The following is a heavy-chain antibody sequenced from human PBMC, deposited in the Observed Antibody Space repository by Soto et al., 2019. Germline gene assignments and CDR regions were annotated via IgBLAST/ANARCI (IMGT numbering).Heavy chain of an antibody. Sequence: QPGGSLRLSCAASGFILSSYGMHWVRQAPGKGLEWVAVISYDGSNKYYADSVKGRFTISRDNSKNTLYLQMNSLRAEDTAVYYCAKPVGRGYYYDSSGSLLGYGMDVWGQGTTVTVSS. D-gene: IGHD3-22*01. CDR1: GFILSSYG. V-gene: IGHV3-30*18. CDR2: ISYDGSNK. J-gene: IGHJ6*02. CDR3: AKPVGRGYYYDSSGSLLGYGMDV.